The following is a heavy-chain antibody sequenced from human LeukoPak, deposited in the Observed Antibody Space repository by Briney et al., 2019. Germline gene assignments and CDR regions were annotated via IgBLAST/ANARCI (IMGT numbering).Heavy chain of an antibody. D-gene: IGHD6-6*01. J-gene: IGHJ4*02. Sequence: SETLSLTCAVYGGSFSGYYWSWIRQPPGKGLEWIGEINHSGSTNYNPSLKSRVTISVDTSKNQSSLKLSSVTAADTAVYYCASHRPPKIPDWGQGTLVTVSS. V-gene: IGHV4-34*01. CDR1: GGSFSGYY. CDR2: INHSGST. CDR3: ASHRPPKIPD.